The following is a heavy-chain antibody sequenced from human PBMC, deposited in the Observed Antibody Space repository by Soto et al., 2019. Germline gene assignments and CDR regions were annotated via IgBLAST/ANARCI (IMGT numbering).Heavy chain of an antibody. J-gene: IGHJ4*02. CDR1: GTSVSSNSNH. D-gene: IGHD1-26*01. CDR2: IYYDGTT. CDR3: ARRVGATPPRD. V-gene: IGHV4-61*01. Sequence: QVQLQESGPGLVKPSETLSLTCTVSGTSVSSNSNHWSWVRQPTGKGLEWIGYIYYDGTTNYNPALKNRVTISLDTSKNQFSLKVTSVTAVDTAVYYCARRVGATPPRDWGQGTLVTVSS.